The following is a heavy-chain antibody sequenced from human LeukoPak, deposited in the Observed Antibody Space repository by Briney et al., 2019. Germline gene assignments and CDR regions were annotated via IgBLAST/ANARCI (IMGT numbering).Heavy chain of an antibody. CDR3: AELGITMIGGV. CDR2: ISSDGSSK. J-gene: IGHJ6*04. V-gene: IGHV3-30*18. CDR1: GFTFSSYG. Sequence: GGSLRLSCAASGFTFSSYGMHWVRQAPGKGLDWVALISSDGSSKYYADSVKGRFTISRDNAKNSLYLQMNSLRAEDTAVYYCAELGITMIGGVWGKGTTVTISS. D-gene: IGHD3-10*02.